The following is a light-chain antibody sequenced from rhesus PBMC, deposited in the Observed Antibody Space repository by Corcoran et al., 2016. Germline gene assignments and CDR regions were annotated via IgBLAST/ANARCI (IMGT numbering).Light chain of an antibody. J-gene: IGKJ1*01. CDR2: GAS. Sequence: EIVMTQSPATLALSPGERATLSCRASQSVSSYLAWYQQKPGQAPRLLIYGASSRATGIPDRFSGSGSWTEFTLTISSLEPEDVGVYFCLQSSNWPRTFGQGTKVEIK. V-gene: IGKV3-24*04. CDR3: LQSSNWPRT. CDR1: QSVSSY.